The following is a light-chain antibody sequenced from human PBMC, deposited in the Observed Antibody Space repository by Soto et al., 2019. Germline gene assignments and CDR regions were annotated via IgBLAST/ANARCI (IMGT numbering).Light chain of an antibody. V-gene: IGLV1-47*01. J-gene: IGLJ7*01. Sequence: QSVLTQPASASGTPGQRVTISCSGSSSNIESNFVYWYQQFPGTAPRLLIYRNNQRPSGVPDRFSGSKSGTSASLAISALRSEDEADYYFTVWDHSLRGRLFGGGTQLTVL. CDR3: TVWDHSLRGRL. CDR1: SSNIESNF. CDR2: RNN.